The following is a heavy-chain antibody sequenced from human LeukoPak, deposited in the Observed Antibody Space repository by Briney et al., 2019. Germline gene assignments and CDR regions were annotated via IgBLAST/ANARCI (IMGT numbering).Heavy chain of an antibody. D-gene: IGHD6-13*01. V-gene: IGHV3-15*01. CDR1: GFTFSNAW. CDR3: TTDLAGAAAGYYYYYMDV. CDR2: IKSKTDGGTT. Sequence: GGSLRLSRAASGFTFSNAWMSWVRQAPGKGLEWVGRIKSKTDGGTTDYAAPVKGRFTISRDDSKNTLYLQMNNLKTEDTAVYYCTTDLAGAAAGYYYYYMDVWGKGTTVTVSS. J-gene: IGHJ6*03.